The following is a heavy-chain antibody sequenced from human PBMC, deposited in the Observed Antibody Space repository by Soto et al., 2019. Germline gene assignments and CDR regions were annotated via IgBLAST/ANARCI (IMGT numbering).Heavy chain of an antibody. D-gene: IGHD1-1*01. Sequence: QVQLVQSGAEVLKPGSSVKLSCKASGDTFDTFAISWVRQAPGQGLEWMGGIIPIFRTPDYAQKFQGRDTITADVSAISAYMELSSLRSYDTAVYYCATDKDRGQLGGNDYYALDVWGQGTTVTVSS. CDR1: GDTFDTFA. CDR2: IIPIFRTP. CDR3: ATDKDRGQLGGNDYYALDV. J-gene: IGHJ6*02. V-gene: IGHV1-69*12.